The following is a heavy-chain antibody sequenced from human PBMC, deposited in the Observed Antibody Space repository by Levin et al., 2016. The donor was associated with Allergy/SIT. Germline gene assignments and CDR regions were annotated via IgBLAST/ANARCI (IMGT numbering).Heavy chain of an antibody. Sequence: GGSLRLSCEGSGYRFTSYWIGWVRQMLGKGLEWMGSIYPGDSDTRYSPAFEGQVTISVDKSITTAYLQWSSLKASDTAMYYCGRQGYYGSGLGDSYNWFDPWGQGTLVTVSS. CDR2: IYPGDSDT. CDR3: GRQGYYGSGLGDSYNWFDP. D-gene: IGHD3-10*01. V-gene: IGHV5-51*01. CDR1: GYRFTSYW. J-gene: IGHJ5*02.